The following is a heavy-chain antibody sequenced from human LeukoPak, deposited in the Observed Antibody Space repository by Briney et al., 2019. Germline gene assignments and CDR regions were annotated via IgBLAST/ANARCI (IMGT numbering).Heavy chain of an antibody. D-gene: IGHD4-17*01. J-gene: IGHJ3*02. CDR1: GGSISSYY. CDR2: IYTSGST. CDR3: AGGDANTAAAFDI. V-gene: IGHV4-4*07. Sequence: KPSETLSLTCTVSGGSISSYYWSWIRQPAGKGLEWIGRIYTSGSTKCNPSLESRVTMSVDTSKNQVSLRLSSVTAADTAVYYCAGGDANTAAAFDIWGQGTMVTVSS.